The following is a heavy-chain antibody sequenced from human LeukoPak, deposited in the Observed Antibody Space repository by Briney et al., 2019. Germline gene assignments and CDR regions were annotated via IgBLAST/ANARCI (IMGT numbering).Heavy chain of an antibody. CDR1: GYTFTSYD. D-gene: IGHD3-22*01. J-gene: IGHJ3*02. V-gene: IGHV1-8*01. Sequence: ASVTVSCKASGYTFTSYDINWVRQPTGRGLAWMGLMNPNSCNTRYARKFQGRVTMTRHTPISTAYMAVSSLTSSDTPVYYCARGYNYDNSGNAFDIWGQGTMVTVSS. CDR3: ARGYNYDNSGNAFDI. CDR2: MNPNSCNT.